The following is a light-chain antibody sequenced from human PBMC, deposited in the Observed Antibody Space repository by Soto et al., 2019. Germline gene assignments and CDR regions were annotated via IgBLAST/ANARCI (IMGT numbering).Light chain of an antibody. J-gene: IGKJ3*01. CDR1: QSVSSSY. CDR2: GAS. V-gene: IGKV3-20*01. CDR3: QQYGSSPPT. Sequence: EIVLTQSPGTLSLSPGERATFSCRASQSVSSSYLAWYQQKPGQAPRLLINGASSRATSIPDRFSGSGSGTDFTLTISRLEPEDFGVYYCQQYGSSPPTFGPGTKVDIK.